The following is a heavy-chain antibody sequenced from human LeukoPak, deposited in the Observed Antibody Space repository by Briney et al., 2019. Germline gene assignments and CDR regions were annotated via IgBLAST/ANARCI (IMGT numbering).Heavy chain of an antibody. J-gene: IGHJ3*02. CDR2: ISGSGGST. V-gene: IGHV3-23*01. CDR3: VKEKAPFDGFDI. CDR1: GFTFSSYA. Sequence: PGGSLRLSCAASGFTFSSYAMSWVRQAPGKGLEWVSAISGSGGSTYYTDSVKGRFTVSRDNSKNTQSLQMNSLRAEDTAVYYCVKEKAPFDGFDIWGQGTTVTVSS.